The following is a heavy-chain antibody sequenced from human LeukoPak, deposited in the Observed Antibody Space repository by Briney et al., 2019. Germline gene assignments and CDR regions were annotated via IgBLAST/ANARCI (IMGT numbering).Heavy chain of an antibody. CDR1: GFTFSSYS. CDR2: ISSSSTI. Sequence: PGGSLRLSCAASGFTFSSYSMNWVRQAPGKGLEWVSYISSSSTIYYADSVKGRFTISRDNAKNSLYLQMNSLRDEDTAVYYCAREWGQNPSLVPLYYSGMDVWGQGTTVTVSS. D-gene: IGHD2-2*01. CDR3: AREWGQNPSLVPLYYSGMDV. V-gene: IGHV3-48*02. J-gene: IGHJ6*02.